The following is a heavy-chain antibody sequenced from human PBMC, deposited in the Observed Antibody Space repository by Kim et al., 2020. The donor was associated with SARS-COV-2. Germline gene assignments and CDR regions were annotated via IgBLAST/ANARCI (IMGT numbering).Heavy chain of an antibody. CDR1: GGSISSSSYY. D-gene: IGHD3-16*01. CDR3: ARDGVVDAFDI. Sequence: SETLSLTCTVSGGSISSSSYYWGWIRQPPGKGLEWIGSIYYSGSTYYNPSLKSRVTISVDTSKNQFSLKLSSVTAADTAVYYCARDGVVDAFDIWGQGT. CDR2: IYYSGST. V-gene: IGHV4-39*01. J-gene: IGHJ3*02.